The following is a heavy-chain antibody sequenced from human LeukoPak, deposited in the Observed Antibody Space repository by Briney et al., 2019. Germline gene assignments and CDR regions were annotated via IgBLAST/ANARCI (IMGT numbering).Heavy chain of an antibody. D-gene: IGHD3-10*01. J-gene: IGHJ4*02. V-gene: IGHV4-59*08. CDR2: IYYIGST. CDR3: ARQVKTSYGSGSFDY. Sequence: SETLSLTCTASGGSIISYYWSWIRHPPGKGLEWMGYIYYIGSTNYNPPLQIRVTISVDTSKNQFSLKLSSVTAADTAVYYCARQVKTSYGSGSFDYWGQGPLVTVSS. CDR1: GGSIISYY.